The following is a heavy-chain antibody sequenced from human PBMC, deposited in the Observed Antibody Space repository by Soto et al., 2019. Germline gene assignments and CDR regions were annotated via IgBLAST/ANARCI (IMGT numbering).Heavy chain of an antibody. D-gene: IGHD5-18*01. CDR2: SNHSGIT. J-gene: IGHJ6*02. CDR1: SGSLTDHY. Sequence: SETLSLTCGVFSGSLTDHYWTWIRQTPGKGLEGVGESNHSGITDYNPSHKSRVKLSLDTYKSHFSLKVAALTAADTAVYYCARGKPSGYRFGPRNFFYYGMDVWGPGTTVTVSS. V-gene: IGHV4-34*01. CDR3: ARGKPSGYRFGPRNFFYYGMDV.